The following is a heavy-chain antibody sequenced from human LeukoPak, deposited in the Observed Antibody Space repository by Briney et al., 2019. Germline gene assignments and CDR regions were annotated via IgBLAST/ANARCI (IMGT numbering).Heavy chain of an antibody. J-gene: IGHJ3*02. CDR3: ARPVVPAAARRAFDI. V-gene: IGHV3-21*01. CDR1: GFTFSSYS. Sequence: GGSLRLSCAASGFTFSSYSMNWVRQAPGKGLEWVSSIRSSSSYIYYADSVKGRFTISRDNAKNSLYLQMNSLRAEDTAVYYCARPVVPAAARRAFDIWGQGTMVTVSS. CDR2: IRSSSSYI. D-gene: IGHD2-2*01.